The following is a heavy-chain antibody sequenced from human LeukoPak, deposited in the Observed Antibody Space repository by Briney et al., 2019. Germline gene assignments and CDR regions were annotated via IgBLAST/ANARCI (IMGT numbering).Heavy chain of an antibody. V-gene: IGHV3-23*01. CDR1: GFTFSSYA. CDR3: AKAYSSGWYYFDS. CDR2: ISGSGGDT. D-gene: IGHD6-19*01. Sequence: GGSLRLSCAASGFTFSSYAMSWVRQAPGKGLEWVSAISGSGGDTSYADSVKGRFTICRDNSKNTLYLQMNSLRAEDTAVYYCAKAYSSGWYYFDSWGQGTLVTVSS. J-gene: IGHJ4*02.